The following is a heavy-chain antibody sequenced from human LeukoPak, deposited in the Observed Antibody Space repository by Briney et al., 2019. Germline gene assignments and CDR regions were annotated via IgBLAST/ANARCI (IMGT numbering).Heavy chain of an antibody. CDR2: IYYSGST. V-gene: IGHV4-31*03. CDR3: ARDRYYYGSGSPTLGY. J-gene: IGHJ4*02. Sequence: SETLSLTCTVSGGSISSGGYYWSWIRQHPGKGLEWIGYIYYSGSTYYNPSLKSRVTISVDTSKNQFSLKLSSVTAADTAVYYCARDRYYYGSGSPTLGYWGQGTLVTASS. CDR1: GGSISSGGYY. D-gene: IGHD3-10*01.